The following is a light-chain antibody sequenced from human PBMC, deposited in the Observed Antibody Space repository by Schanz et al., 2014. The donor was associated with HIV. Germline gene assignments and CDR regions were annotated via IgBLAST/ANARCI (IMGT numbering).Light chain of an antibody. CDR3: ATWDSNTLWV. CDR1: SGHSTYI. J-gene: IGLJ3*02. CDR2: LEGSGTY. V-gene: IGLV4-60*03. Sequence: QPVLTQSPSASASLGASVKLTCTLSSGHSTYIIAWHQQQPGKAPRYLMRLEGSGTYNQGSELPDRFSGSSSGADRYLTISNLQSEDEADYYCATWDSNTLWVFGGGTKVTVL.